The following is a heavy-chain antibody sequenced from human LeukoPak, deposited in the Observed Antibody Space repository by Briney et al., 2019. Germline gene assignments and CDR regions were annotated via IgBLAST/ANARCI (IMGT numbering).Heavy chain of an antibody. V-gene: IGHV4-61*02. CDR3: ARDSDHGDY. J-gene: IGHJ4*02. Sequence: GLEWIGRIYTSGSTNYNPSLKSRVTISVDTSKNQFSLKLSSVTAADTAVYYCARDSDHGDYWGQGTLVTVSS. CDR2: IYTSGST. D-gene: IGHD3-10*01.